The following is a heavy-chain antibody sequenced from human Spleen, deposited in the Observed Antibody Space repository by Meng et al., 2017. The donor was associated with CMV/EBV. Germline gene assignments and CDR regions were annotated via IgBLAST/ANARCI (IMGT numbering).Heavy chain of an antibody. J-gene: IGHJ4*02. CDR2: FDPEDGET. CDR3: AREKGAYCGGDCYTYYFDY. D-gene: IGHD2-21*01. CDR1: GHTLTELP. Sequence: ASVKVSCKVSGHTLTELPRHWVRQTPGKGLEWMGAFDPEDGETIYAQNLHGRVTMTTDTSTSTAYMELRSLRSDDTAVYYCAREKGAYCGGDCYTYYFDYWGQGTLVTVSS. V-gene: IGHV1-24*01.